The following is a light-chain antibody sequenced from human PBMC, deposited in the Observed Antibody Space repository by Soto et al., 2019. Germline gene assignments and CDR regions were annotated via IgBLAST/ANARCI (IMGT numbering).Light chain of an antibody. J-gene: IGKJ5*01. CDR3: QQYSNWPT. CDR2: GAS. V-gene: IGKV3-15*01. CDR1: QSVSRN. Sequence: EIVMTQSPATLSVSPGDRATLSFRASQSVSRNLAWYQQRPGQAPRLLISGASTRATGIAARFSGSGSGREFTLTISSLQSEDSALYYCQQYSNWPTFGQGTRLEIK.